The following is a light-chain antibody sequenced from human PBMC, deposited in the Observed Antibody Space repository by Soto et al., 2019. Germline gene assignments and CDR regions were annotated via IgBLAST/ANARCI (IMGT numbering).Light chain of an antibody. CDR2: GAS. CDR3: KQYNNWPT. J-gene: IGKJ1*01. V-gene: IGKV3-15*01. Sequence: EIVLTPSPATLSFSPVERATLSFSSSQSVSSYLAWYQQKPGQAPRLLIYGASTRATGIPARFSGSGSGKEFTLTISSLQSEDFAVYYCKQYNNWPTFGQGTKVDIK. CDR1: QSVSSY.